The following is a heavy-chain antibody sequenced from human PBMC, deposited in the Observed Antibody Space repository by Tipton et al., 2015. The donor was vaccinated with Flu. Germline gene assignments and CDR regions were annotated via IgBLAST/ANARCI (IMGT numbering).Heavy chain of an antibody. V-gene: IGHV1-69*13. J-gene: IGHJ6*02. CDR2: IIPIFGAT. D-gene: IGHD6-6*01. CDR3: ASARPGSNYYYYFGMDV. Sequence: QLVQSGAEVKKPGASVKVSCKASGYSFTSYGISWVRQAPGQGLEWMGGIIPIFGATTYAQKFQGRVTITADESTTTAYMELSSLRSEDTAMYFCASARPGSNYYYYFGMDVWGQGTTVPVSS. CDR1: GYSFTSYG.